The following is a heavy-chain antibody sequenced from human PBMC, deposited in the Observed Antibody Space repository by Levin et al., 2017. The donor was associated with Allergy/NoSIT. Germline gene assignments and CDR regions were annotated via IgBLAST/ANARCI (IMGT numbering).Heavy chain of an antibody. CDR3: ARGIVVVIAIRPLDAFDI. J-gene: IGHJ3*02. V-gene: IGHV3-48*02. Sequence: GGSLRLSCAASGFTFSSYSMNWVRQAPGKGLEWVSYISSSSSTIYYADSVKGRFTISRDNAKNSLYLQMNSLRDEDTAVYYCARGIVVVIAIRPLDAFDIWGQGTMVTVSS. CDR1: GFTFSSYS. D-gene: IGHD2-21*01. CDR2: ISSSSSTI.